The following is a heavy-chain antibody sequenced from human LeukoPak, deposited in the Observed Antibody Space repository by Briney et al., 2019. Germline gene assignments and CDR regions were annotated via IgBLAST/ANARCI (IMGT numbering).Heavy chain of an antibody. D-gene: IGHD5-12*01. V-gene: IGHV1-8*02. J-gene: IGHJ4*02. Sequence: ASVRVSCKASGYTFTGYYMHWVRQAPGQGLEWMGWINPNSGNTGYAQKFQGRVTMTRNTSISTAYMELSSLRSEDTAVYYCARGRGGYDLFDYWGQGTLVTVSS. CDR2: INPNSGNT. CDR1: GYTFTGYY. CDR3: ARGRGGYDLFDY.